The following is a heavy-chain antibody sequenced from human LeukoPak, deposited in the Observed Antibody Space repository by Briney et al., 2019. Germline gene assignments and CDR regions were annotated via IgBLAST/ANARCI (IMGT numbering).Heavy chain of an antibody. CDR2: ISGSSSYL. D-gene: IGHD6-19*01. CDR1: GFTLSNYN. Sequence: GGSLRLSCAASGFTLSNYNMNWVRQASGKGLEWVSSISGSSSYLFFADSVKGRFTISRDNTKNSLYLQMNSLRVDDTAVYYCARDAVTGYSSGWYKPFPFDYWGQGSLVTVSS. V-gene: IGHV3-21*01. CDR3: ARDAVTGYSSGWYKPFPFDY. J-gene: IGHJ4*02.